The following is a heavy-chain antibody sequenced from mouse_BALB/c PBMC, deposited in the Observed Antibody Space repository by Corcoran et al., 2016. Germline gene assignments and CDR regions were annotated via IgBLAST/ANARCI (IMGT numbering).Heavy chain of an antibody. J-gene: IGHJ2*01. Sequence: EVQLQQSGAALVKPGASVKLSCTASGFDIKDTYMHWVKQRPEKGLEWIGRIDPANGNTKYDPKFQGKATITADTSANTAYLQLSSLTSEDTAVYYCARSLYYRFSDYWGQGTTLTVSS. D-gene: IGHD2-14*01. CDR1: GFDIKDTY. CDR3: ARSLYYRFSDY. CDR2: IDPANGNT. V-gene: IGHV14-3*02.